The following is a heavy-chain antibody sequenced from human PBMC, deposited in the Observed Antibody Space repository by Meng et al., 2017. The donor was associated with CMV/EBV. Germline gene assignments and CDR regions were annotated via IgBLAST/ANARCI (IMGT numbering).Heavy chain of an antibody. CDR1: GDSVSSNSAA. CDR3: ARDIASYYYDSSGYPNLYYYYGMDV. J-gene: IGHJ6*02. CDR2: TYYRSKWYN. Sequence: SETLSLTCAISGDSVSSNSAAWNRIRQSPSRGLEWLGRTYYRSKWYNDYAVSVKSRITINPDTSKNQFSLQLNSVTPEDTAVYYCARDIASYYYDSSGYPNLYYYYGMDVWGQGTTVTVSS. V-gene: IGHV6-1*01. D-gene: IGHD3-22*01.